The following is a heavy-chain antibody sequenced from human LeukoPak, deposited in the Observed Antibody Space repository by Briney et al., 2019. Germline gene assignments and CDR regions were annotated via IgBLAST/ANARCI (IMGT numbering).Heavy chain of an antibody. CDR2: IWYDGSNK. J-gene: IGHJ4*02. D-gene: IGHD6-13*01. CDR3: ARASWGGSSWFNPNY. CDR1: GFTFSSYG. Sequence: GRSLRLSCAASGFTFSSYGTHWVRQAPGKGLEWVAVIWYDGSNKYYADSVKGRFTISRDNSKNTLYLQMNSLRAEDTAVYYCARASWGGSSWFNPNYWGQGTLVTVSS. V-gene: IGHV3-33*01.